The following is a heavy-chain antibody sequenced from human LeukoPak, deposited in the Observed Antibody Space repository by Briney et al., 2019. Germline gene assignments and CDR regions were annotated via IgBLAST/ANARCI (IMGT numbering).Heavy chain of an antibody. CDR3: ARVDYGSGSYTVYYYYYGMDV. J-gene: IGHJ6*02. CDR2: INHSGST. V-gene: IGHV4-34*01. D-gene: IGHD3-10*01. Sequence: SETLSLTCAVYGGSFSDYYWSWIRQPPGKGLEWIGEINHSGSTNYNPSLKSRVTISVDTSKNQFSLKLSSVTAADTAVYYCARVDYGSGSYTVYYYYYGMDVWGQGTTVTVSS. CDR1: GGSFSDYY.